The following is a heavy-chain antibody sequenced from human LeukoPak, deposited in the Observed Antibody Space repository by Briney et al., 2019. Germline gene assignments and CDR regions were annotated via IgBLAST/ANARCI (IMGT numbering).Heavy chain of an antibody. CDR3: ARANYYGSGKKDLDY. V-gene: IGHV1-8*01. CDR2: MNPNSGNT. Sequence: GASVKVSCKASGYTFTTHDINWVRQATGQGLEWMGWMNPNSGNTGYAQKFQGRVTMTRNTSMSTAYMELNSLRSEDTAVYYCARANYYGSGKKDLDYWGQGTLVTVSS. CDR1: GYTFTTHD. J-gene: IGHJ4*02. D-gene: IGHD3-10*01.